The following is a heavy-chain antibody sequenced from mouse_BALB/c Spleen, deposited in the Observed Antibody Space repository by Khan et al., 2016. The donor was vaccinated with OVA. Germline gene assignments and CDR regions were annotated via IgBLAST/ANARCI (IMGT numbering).Heavy chain of an antibody. CDR2: ISYRGST. V-gene: IGHV3-2*02. Sequence: VQLKESGPGLVKPSQSLSLTCTVTGYSITSGYAWNWIRQFPGNKLEWMGYISYRGSTSYNPSLRSRLSITRDTSKNQFFLQLNSVTTEDTATYYCARKNYYGYAMDYGGQGTSVTVSS. J-gene: IGHJ4*01. CDR1: GYSITSGYA. CDR3: ARKNYYGYAMDY. D-gene: IGHD1-1*01.